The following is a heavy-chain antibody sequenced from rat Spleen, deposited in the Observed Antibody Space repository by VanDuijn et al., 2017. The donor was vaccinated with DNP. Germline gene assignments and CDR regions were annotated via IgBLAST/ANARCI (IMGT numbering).Heavy chain of an antibody. CDR2: ISTSGEYT. Sequence: EVRLVESGGGLVQPGRSLKLSCAASGFTFSSYGMAWVRQAPTKGLEWVASISTSGEYTHYRDSVKGRFTISRDNAKSILYLQMDSLRSEDTATFYCTTDFERGYWGQGVMVTVSS. D-gene: IGHD1-11*01. V-gene: IGHV5-27*01. CDR1: GFTFSSYG. CDR3: TTDFERGY. J-gene: IGHJ2*01.